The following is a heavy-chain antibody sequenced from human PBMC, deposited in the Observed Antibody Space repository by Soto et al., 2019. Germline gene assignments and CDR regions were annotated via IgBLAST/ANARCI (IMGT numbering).Heavy chain of an antibody. CDR2: MGAHSGHT. J-gene: IGHJ6*02. Sequence: QFQLVQSGAEVKKPGASVKVSCKASGYNFTRFGISWVRQAPGHGLEWMGWMGAHSGHTRKAKKFQGRVTMTTDAAMTTVYIELRSLTSDDTALYYCGRDVKQLDHEYYYQCTDMDVGGQGTAFIVSS. V-gene: IGHV1-18*01. CDR3: GRDVKQLDHEYYYQCTDMDV. CDR1: GYNFTRFG. D-gene: IGHD1-1*01.